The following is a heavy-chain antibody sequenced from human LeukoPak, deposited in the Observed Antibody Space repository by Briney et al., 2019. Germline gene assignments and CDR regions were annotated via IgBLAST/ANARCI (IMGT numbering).Heavy chain of an antibody. Sequence: SETLSLTCAVYGGSFSGYYWSWIRQPPGKGLEWTGEINHSGSTNYNPSLKSRVTISVDTSKNQFSLKLSSVTAADTAVYYCARGSPAASGDYWGQGTLVTVSS. J-gene: IGHJ4*02. CDR3: ARGSPAASGDY. CDR1: GGSFSGYY. V-gene: IGHV4-34*01. D-gene: IGHD2-2*01. CDR2: INHSGST.